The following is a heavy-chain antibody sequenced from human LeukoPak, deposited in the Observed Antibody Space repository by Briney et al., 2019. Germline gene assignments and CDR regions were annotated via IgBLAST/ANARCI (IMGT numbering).Heavy chain of an antibody. CDR1: GFTFSDYY. Sequence: GGSLRLSCAASGFTFSDYYMTWIRQAPEKGLEWVSYISSSGSTIYYADSVKGRFTIPRDNAKNSLYLQMNSLRAEDTAVYYCARPDTAMVPHYFDYWGHGTLVTVSS. D-gene: IGHD5-18*01. V-gene: IGHV3-11*01. CDR3: ARPDTAMVPHYFDY. CDR2: ISSSGSTI. J-gene: IGHJ4*01.